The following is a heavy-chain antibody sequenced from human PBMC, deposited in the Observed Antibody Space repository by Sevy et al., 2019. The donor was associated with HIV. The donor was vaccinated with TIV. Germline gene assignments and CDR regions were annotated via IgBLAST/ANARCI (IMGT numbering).Heavy chain of an antibody. CDR1: GGSISSGGFF. Sequence: LRLSCSVSGGSISSGGFFWSWIRQHPGKGLEWIGYIYYGGGTYYNPSLKSRSMISVDTSKNQFSLKVNSVTVADTAVYYCARFYDSSGGWFDPWGQGMLVTVSS. J-gene: IGHJ5*02. CDR2: IYYGGGT. CDR3: ARFYDSSGGWFDP. D-gene: IGHD3-22*01. V-gene: IGHV4-31*03.